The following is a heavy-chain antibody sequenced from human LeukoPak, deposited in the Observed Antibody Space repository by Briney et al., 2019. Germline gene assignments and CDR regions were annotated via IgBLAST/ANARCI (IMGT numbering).Heavy chain of an antibody. Sequence: PSETLSLTCTVSGYSISSGYYWGWIRQTPGKGLEWIVNMYHSGSSFYNPSLRSRVTISVDTSKNQLSLRLSSVTAADTAVYYCARVWSDNYFDYWGQGSLVTVSS. CDR3: ARVWSDNYFDY. CDR1: GYSISSGYY. D-gene: IGHD3-3*01. J-gene: IGHJ4*02. V-gene: IGHV4-38-2*02. CDR2: MYHSGSS.